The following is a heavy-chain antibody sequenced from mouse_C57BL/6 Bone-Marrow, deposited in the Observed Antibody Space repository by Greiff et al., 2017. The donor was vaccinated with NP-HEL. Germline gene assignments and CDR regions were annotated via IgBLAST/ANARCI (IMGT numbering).Heavy chain of an antibody. D-gene: IGHD2-5*01. J-gene: IGHJ2*01. Sequence: QVQLQQSGPGLVQPSQSLSITCTVSGFSLTSYGVHWVRQSPGKGLEWLGVIWSGGSTDYNAAFISRLSISKDNSKSQVFFKMNSLQADDTAIYYCARTPIVTNYFDYWGQGTTLTVSS. CDR3: ARTPIVTNYFDY. V-gene: IGHV2-2*01. CDR2: IWSGGST. CDR1: GFSLTSYG.